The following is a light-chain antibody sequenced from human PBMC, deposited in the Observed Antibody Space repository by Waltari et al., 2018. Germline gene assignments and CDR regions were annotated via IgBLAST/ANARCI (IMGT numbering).Light chain of an antibody. J-gene: IGLJ1*01. Sequence: QSALTQPPSASGSPGQSVTISCTGTSSDVGAYNFVSWYQQHPGKAPKLLISEVSKRPAGVPDRFSGSKSGITASLTVSGLQAEDEADYYCSSYAGSDNLRVFRTGTMVTVL. CDR2: EVS. CDR1: SSDVGAYNF. CDR3: SSYAGSDNLRV. V-gene: IGLV2-8*01.